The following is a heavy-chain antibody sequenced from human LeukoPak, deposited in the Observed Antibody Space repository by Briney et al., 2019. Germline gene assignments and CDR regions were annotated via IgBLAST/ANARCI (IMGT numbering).Heavy chain of an antibody. J-gene: IGHJ3*02. V-gene: IGHV4-59*01. D-gene: IGHD3-9*01. CDR3: ARDNVLTGYFHDFDI. CDR1: GGSLSGYY. Sequence: VKPSETLSLTCSVSGGSLSGYYWSWIRQPPGKGLEWIGYIYYSGSTYYNPSLKSRVTISVDTFKNQFSLKLTSVTAADTAVYYCARDNVLTGYFHDFDIWGQGTMVTVSS. CDR2: IYYSGST.